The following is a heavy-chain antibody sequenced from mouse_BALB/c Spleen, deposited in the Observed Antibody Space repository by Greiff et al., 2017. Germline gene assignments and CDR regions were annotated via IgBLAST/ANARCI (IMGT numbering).Heavy chain of an antibody. CDR1: GYTFTSYW. CDR3: ARREGSWFDY. Sequence: QVQLKESGAELAKPGASVKMSCKASGYTFTSYWMHWVKQRPGQGLEWIGYINPSTGYTEYNQKFKDKATLTADKSSSTAYMQLSSLTSEDSAVYYCARREGSWFDYWGQGTLVTVSA. CDR2: INPSTGYT. J-gene: IGHJ3*01. V-gene: IGHV1-7*01.